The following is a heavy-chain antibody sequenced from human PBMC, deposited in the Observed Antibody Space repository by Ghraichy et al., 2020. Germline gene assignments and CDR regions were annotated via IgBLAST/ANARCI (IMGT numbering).Heavy chain of an antibody. CDR2: IKKDGSEK. J-gene: IGHJ4*02. D-gene: IGHD6-19*01. Sequence: GGSLRLSCAASGFIFSGYWMSWVRQAPGKGLEWVANIKKDGSEKYYVDSVKGRFTISRDNAKNTLYLQMNSLRAEDTAVYYCARDLGGGWYFDYLGQGAVVTVSS. CDR3: ARDLGGGWYFDY. CDR1: GFIFSGYW. V-gene: IGHV3-7*01.